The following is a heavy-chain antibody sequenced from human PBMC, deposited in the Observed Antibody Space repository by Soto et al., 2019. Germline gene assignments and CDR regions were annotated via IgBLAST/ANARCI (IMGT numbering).Heavy chain of an antibody. Sequence: ASVKVSCKASGYTFTSYDINWVRQATGQGLEWMGWMNPNSGNTGYAQKFQGRVTMTRNTSISTAYMELSSLRSEDTAVYYCASGGLTTDAFDIWGQGTMVTVSS. V-gene: IGHV1-8*01. CDR1: GYTFTSYD. CDR2: MNPNSGNT. CDR3: ASGGLTTDAFDI. D-gene: IGHD4-4*01. J-gene: IGHJ3*02.